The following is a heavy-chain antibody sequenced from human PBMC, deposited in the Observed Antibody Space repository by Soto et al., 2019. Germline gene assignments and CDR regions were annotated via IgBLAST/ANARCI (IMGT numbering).Heavy chain of an antibody. CDR1: DGSFSGYY. CDR3: ASGIRGVGAAGAVAWFDP. V-gene: IGHV4-34*01. CDR2: INHVGNT. J-gene: IGHJ5*02. D-gene: IGHD6-13*01. Sequence: QAQLHQRGAGLLKPSETLSLTCAVSDGSFSGYYWSWIRQPPGKGLEWIGEINHVGNTNYNPSLKSRVTISVDPSKKQFSLNLSSVTAADTALYYCASGIRGVGAAGAVAWFDPWGQRTLVTVSS.